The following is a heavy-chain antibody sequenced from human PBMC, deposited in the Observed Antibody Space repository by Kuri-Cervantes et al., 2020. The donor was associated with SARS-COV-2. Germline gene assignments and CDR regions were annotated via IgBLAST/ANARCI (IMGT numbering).Heavy chain of an antibody. CDR3: ARSFGGAAFGGHAAVFDP. CDR2: INADSGVT. V-gene: IGHV1-2*02. J-gene: IGHJ5*02. Sequence: ASVKVSCKASAYTFTAYFIHWVRQAPGQGLEWMGWINADSGVTDYAQRFRGRVTMTRDTSISTAYMELSSLTSDDTAVYYCARSFGGAAFGGHAAVFDPWGQGTLVTVSS. D-gene: IGHD3-16*01. CDR1: AYTFTAYF.